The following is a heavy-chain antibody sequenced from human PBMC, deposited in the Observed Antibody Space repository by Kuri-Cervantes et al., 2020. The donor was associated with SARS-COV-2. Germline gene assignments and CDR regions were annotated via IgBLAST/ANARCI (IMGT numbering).Heavy chain of an antibody. V-gene: IGHV3-30*02. CDR2: IRYDGSNK. Sequence: GGSLRLSCAASGFTFSSYGMHWVRQAPGKGLVWVAFIRYDGSNKYYADSVKGRFTISRDNSKNTLYLQMNRLRAEDTAVYYCAKVTAATGYFDYWGQGTLVTVSS. CDR1: GFTFSSYG. CDR3: AKVTAATGYFDY. D-gene: IGHD1-20*01. J-gene: IGHJ4*02.